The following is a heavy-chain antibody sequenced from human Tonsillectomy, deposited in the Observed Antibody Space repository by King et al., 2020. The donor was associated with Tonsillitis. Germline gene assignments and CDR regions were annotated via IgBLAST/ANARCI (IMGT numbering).Heavy chain of an antibody. CDR2: IYPGDSET. J-gene: IGHJ5*02. CDR1: GYTFTSYW. D-gene: IGHD6-6*01. Sequence: QLVQSGAEVKKPGESLKISCKGSGYTFTSYWIGGGRQMPGKGLELMGIIYPGDSETRYSPSFQGQVTISTDKSISTAYLQWSSLKASDTAMYYCARTIAARPDWFDPWGQGTLVTVSS. V-gene: IGHV5-51*01. CDR3: ARTIAARPDWFDP.